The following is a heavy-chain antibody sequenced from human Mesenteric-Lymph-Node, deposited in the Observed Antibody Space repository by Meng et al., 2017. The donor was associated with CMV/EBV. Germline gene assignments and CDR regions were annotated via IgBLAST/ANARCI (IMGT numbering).Heavy chain of an antibody. Sequence: SETLSLTCTVSGGSISSSSYYWGWIRQPPGKGLEWIGSFSYSGNTYINPSLKSRVTVSIDVSKNQFSLALTSVTAADTAVYFCARDWGYDSNAYYFNFFDYWGPGMLVTVSS. J-gene: IGHJ4*02. CDR1: GGSISSSSYY. CDR3: ARDWGYDSNAYYFNFFDY. D-gene: IGHD3-22*01. CDR2: FSYSGNT. V-gene: IGHV4-39*07.